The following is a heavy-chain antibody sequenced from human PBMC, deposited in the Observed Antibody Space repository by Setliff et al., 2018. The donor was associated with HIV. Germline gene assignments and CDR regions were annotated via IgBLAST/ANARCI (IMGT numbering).Heavy chain of an antibody. D-gene: IGHD1-26*01. CDR3: ARDFRYSGSYGSAFDL. V-gene: IGHV3-33*08. CDR2: IWNDGTHK. Sequence: GSLRLSCAASGFTFSGYGMHWVRQAPGKGLEWAAVIWNDGTHKSYADSVKGRFTISRDNSKNTLFLQMNRLTPEDTAVYYCARDFRYSGSYGSAFDLWGQGTMVTVSS. J-gene: IGHJ3*01. CDR1: GFTFSGYG.